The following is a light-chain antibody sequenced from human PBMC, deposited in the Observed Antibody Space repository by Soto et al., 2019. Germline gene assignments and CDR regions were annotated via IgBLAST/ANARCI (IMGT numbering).Light chain of an antibody. J-gene: IGLJ2*01. CDR1: SRDVGAYNF. V-gene: IGLV2-8*01. CDR2: EVS. Sequence: QSALTQPASVSGSPGQSITISCTGTSRDVGAYNFVSWYQQHPGTAPKLIIYEVSKRPSGVPDRFSGSKSGNTASLTVSGLQAEDEADYYCSSYAGSNNLVFGGGTKLTVL. CDR3: SSYAGSNNLV.